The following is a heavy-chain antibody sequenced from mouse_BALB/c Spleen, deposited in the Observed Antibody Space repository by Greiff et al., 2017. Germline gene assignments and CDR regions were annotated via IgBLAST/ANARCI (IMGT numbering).Heavy chain of an antibody. V-gene: IGHV2-2*02. Sequence: QVQLKESGPGLVQPSQSLSITCTVSGFSLTSYGVHWVRQSPGKGLEWLGVIWSGGSTDYNAAFISRLSISKDNSNSQVFFKMNSLQANDTAIYYCARNAEGDYRSAMDYWGQGTPVTVSA. J-gene: IGHJ4*01. D-gene: IGHD2-14*01. CDR2: IWSGGST. CDR3: ARNAEGDYRSAMDY. CDR1: GFSLTSYG.